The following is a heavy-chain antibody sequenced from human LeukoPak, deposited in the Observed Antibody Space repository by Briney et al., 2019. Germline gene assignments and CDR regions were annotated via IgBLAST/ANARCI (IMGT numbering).Heavy chain of an antibody. Sequence: GRCLSLSCAYSESTFSSHEMNWVRQAPRKGMDRDSYISSRGTTTYYADSVKGRFTISRDDAKNSLYLHMNSLRVEDTAVYYCARLYSSSSGLRASDYWGQGTLVTVSS. CDR2: ISSRGTTT. D-gene: IGHD6-6*01. J-gene: IGHJ4*02. CDR1: ESTFSSHE. CDR3: ARLYSSSSGLRASDY. V-gene: IGHV3-48*03.